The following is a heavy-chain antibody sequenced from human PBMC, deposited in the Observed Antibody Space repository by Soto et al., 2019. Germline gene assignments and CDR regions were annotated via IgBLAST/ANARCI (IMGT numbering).Heavy chain of an antibody. Sequence: PSETLSLTCTVSGGSISSYDWSWIRQPPGKGLEWIGYIYYSGSTNYNPSLKSRVTISVDTSKNQFSLKLSSVTAADTAVYYCARDLGMVRGVIYYYYGMDVWGQGTTVTVSS. J-gene: IGHJ6*02. CDR2: IYYSGST. V-gene: IGHV4-59*01. CDR3: ARDLGMVRGVIYYYYGMDV. CDR1: GGSISSYD. D-gene: IGHD3-10*01.